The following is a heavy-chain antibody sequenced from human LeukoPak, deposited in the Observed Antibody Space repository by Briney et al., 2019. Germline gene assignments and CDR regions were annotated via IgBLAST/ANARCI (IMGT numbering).Heavy chain of an antibody. CDR2: ISPSGGST. Sequence: ASVKVSCKASGYTFTGYYMHWVRQAPGQGPEWMGVISPSGGSTTYAQKFQGRVTLTRDMSTSTDYLELSSLRSEDTAVYYCARGSIVGATFDYFDYWGQGTLVTVSS. J-gene: IGHJ4*02. D-gene: IGHD1-26*01. V-gene: IGHV1-46*01. CDR1: GYTFTGYY. CDR3: ARGSIVGATFDYFDY.